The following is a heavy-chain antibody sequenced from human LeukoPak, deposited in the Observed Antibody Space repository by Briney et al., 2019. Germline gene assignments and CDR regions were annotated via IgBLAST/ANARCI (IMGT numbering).Heavy chain of an antibody. V-gene: IGHV3-33*01. Sequence: GGSLRLSCAASGFTFSSYGMHWVRQAPGKGLEWVAVIWYDGSNKYYADSVKGRFTISRDNSKNTLCLQMNSLRAEDTAVYYCARGRPPRSSSSWHGGFDYWGQGTLVTVSS. CDR3: ARGRPPRSSSSWHGGFDY. CDR1: GFTFSSYG. CDR2: IWYDGSNK. D-gene: IGHD6-13*01. J-gene: IGHJ4*02.